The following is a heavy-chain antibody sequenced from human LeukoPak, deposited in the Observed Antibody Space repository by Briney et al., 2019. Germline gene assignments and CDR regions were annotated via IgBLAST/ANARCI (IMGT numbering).Heavy chain of an antibody. CDR3: AREAVSEYYYDSSGYSAFDI. CDR1: GGSISSGGYS. CDR2: IYYSGST. V-gene: IGHV4-61*08. Sequence: YPSETLSLTCAVSGGSISSGGYSWSWIRQPPGKGLEWIGYIYYSGSTNYNPSLKSRVTISVDTSKNQFSLKLSSVTAADTAVYYCAREAVSEYYYDSSGYSAFDIWGQGTMVTVSS. J-gene: IGHJ3*02. D-gene: IGHD3-22*01.